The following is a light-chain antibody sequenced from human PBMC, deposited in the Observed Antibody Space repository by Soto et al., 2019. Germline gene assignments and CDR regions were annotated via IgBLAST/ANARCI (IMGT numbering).Light chain of an antibody. Sequence: DIQMTQSPSTLSASVGDRVIITCRASQSISSWLAWYQQKPGKAHNLLIYRASTLKSGIPSRSSGSGSVTEVTLTIGSLQPDYFATYDCQQYDRASWTCGQGTKVEIK. J-gene: IGKJ1*01. V-gene: IGKV1-5*03. CDR2: RAS. CDR3: QQYDRASWT. CDR1: QSISSW.